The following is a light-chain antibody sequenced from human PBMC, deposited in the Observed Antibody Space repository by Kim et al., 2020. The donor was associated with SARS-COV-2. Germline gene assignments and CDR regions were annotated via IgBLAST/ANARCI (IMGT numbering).Light chain of an antibody. CDR2: QDT. CDR1: NLGDKY. CDR3: QAWDSSTWV. V-gene: IGLV3-1*01. Sequence: SWSPGQTASITCSGDNLGDKYASWYQQKPGQSPVLVIYQDTKRPSGIPERFSGSNSGNTATLTISGTQAMDEADYYCQAWDSSTWVFGGGTQLTVL. J-gene: IGLJ3*02.